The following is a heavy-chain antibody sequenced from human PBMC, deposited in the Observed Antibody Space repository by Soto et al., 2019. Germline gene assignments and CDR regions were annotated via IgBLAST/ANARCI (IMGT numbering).Heavy chain of an antibody. Sequence: GGSLSLSCAASGFTFSNAWMSWVRQAPGKGLEWVGRIKGEADGGTTDYAAPVKGRITISRDHSKDTLYLHMNSLKTEDTAVYYCTTGLSNGYYNFDYWGQGTPVTVS. D-gene: IGHD3-22*01. CDR2: IKGEADGGTT. J-gene: IGHJ4*02. CDR3: TTGLSNGYYNFDY. V-gene: IGHV3-15*01. CDR1: GFTFSNAW.